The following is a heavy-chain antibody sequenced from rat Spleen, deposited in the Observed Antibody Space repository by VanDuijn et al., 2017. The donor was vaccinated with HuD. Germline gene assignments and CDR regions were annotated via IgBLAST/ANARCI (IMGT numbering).Heavy chain of an antibody. J-gene: IGHJ3*01. CDR3: ARSDGTHYYLPFAN. Sequence: EVQLQESGPGLVKPSQSLSLTCSVTGYSITSSYRWNWIRKFPGNKLEWLGYINNAGSTNYNPSLESRISITRDTFKNQFFLQVNSVTSEDTATYYCARSDGTHYYLPFANWGQGTLVTVSS. V-gene: IGHV3-3*01. D-gene: IGHD1-12*02. CDR2: INNAGST. CDR1: GYSITSSYR.